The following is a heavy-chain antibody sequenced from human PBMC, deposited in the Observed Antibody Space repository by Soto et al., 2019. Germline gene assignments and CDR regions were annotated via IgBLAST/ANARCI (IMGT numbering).Heavy chain of an antibody. CDR3: ARTIYGVATYYFDY. CDR2: MSPSSGTT. J-gene: IGHJ4*02. Sequence: QVQLVQSGAEVKKPGASVKVSCKASGYTFTSYDISWVRQATGQGLEWMGWMSPSSGTTGFVQKFQGRVTVTRDTSISTAYMEVTSLTSEDTAVYHCARTIYGVATYYFDYWGQGTLVTASS. D-gene: IGHD3-3*01. V-gene: IGHV1-8*01. CDR1: GYTFTSYD.